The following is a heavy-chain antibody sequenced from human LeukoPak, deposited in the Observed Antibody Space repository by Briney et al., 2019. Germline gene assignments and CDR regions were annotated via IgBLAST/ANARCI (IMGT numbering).Heavy chain of an antibody. J-gene: IGHJ4*02. V-gene: IGHV1-46*01. CDR3: ARGSSGWYSIDY. D-gene: IGHD6-19*01. CDR1: GYTFTSYY. Sequence: ASVKVSCKASGYTFTSYYMHWVRQAPGQGLEWMGIISPSGVITSYAQKFQGRVTMTRDTSTSTVYMELSSLRSEDTAVYYCARGSSGWYSIDYWGQGTLVTVSS. CDR2: ISPSGVIT.